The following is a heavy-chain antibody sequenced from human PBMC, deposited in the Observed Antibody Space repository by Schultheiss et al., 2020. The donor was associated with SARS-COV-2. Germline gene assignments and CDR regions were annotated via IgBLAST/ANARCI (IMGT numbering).Heavy chain of an antibody. CDR2: IDPSDSYT. CDR3: ARSGPQLYYYYGMDV. Sequence: GGSLRLSCKGSGYSFTSYWIGWVRQMPGKGLEWMGRIDPSDSYTNYSPSFQGHVTISADKSISTAYLQWSSLKASDTAMYYCARSGPQLYYYYGMDVWGQGTTVTVSS. V-gene: IGHV5-10-1*01. CDR1: GYSFTSYW. J-gene: IGHJ6*02. D-gene: IGHD5-18*01.